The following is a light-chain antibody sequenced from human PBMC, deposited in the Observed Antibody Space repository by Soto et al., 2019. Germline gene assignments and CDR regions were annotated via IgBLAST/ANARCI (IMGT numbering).Light chain of an antibody. CDR2: GAS. J-gene: IGKJ5*01. V-gene: IGKV3-20*01. CDR1: QSVSSN. CDR3: QQYGSSPEA. Sequence: EIVMTQSPVTLSVSPGEGATLSCRAGQSVSSNLSWYQQKPGQAPMLLIYGASSMATGIPDRFSGSGSGTDFTLTISRLEPDDFAVYYCQQYGSSPEAFGQGTRLDIK.